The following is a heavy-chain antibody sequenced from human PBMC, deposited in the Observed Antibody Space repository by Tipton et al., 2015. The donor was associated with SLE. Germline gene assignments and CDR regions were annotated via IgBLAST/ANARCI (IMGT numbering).Heavy chain of an antibody. Sequence: TLSLTCAVYGGSFSGYYWSWIRQPPGKGLEWIGEINHSGSTYYNPSLKSRVTISVDTSKNQFSLKLSSVTAADTAVYYCARWGAQLGTDNWFDPWGQGTLVTVSS. CDR3: ARWGAQLGTDNWFDP. CDR2: INHSGST. CDR1: GGSFSGYY. V-gene: IGHV4-34*01. D-gene: IGHD1-14*01. J-gene: IGHJ5*02.